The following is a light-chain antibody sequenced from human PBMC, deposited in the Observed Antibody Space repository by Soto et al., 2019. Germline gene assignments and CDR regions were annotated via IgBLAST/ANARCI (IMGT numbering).Light chain of an antibody. CDR1: QSVLYSSNNKNY. CDR2: WAS. V-gene: IGKV4-1*01. J-gene: IGKJ4*01. CDR3: QQLNSHPLT. Sequence: DIVLTQSPDSLAVSLGERATINCKSSQSVLYSSNNKNYLAWYQQKPGQPPKLLIYWASTRESGVPDRFGGSGSGTDFTLTISSLQPEDFATYYCQQLNSHPLTFGGGTKV.